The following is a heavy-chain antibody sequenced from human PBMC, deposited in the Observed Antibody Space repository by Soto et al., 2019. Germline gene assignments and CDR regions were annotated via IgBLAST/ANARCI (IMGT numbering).Heavy chain of an antibody. J-gene: IGHJ3*02. CDR2: INAGNGNT. V-gene: IGHV1-3*01. D-gene: IGHD2-2*02. CDR3: ARPGSIPDHAFDI. CDR1: GYTFTSYA. Sequence: QVQLVQSGAEVKKPGASVKVSRKASGYTFTSYAMHWVRQAPGQRLEWMGWINAGNGNTKYSQKFQGRVTITRDTSASTAYMELSSLRSEDTAVYYCARPGSIPDHAFDIWGQGTMVTVSS.